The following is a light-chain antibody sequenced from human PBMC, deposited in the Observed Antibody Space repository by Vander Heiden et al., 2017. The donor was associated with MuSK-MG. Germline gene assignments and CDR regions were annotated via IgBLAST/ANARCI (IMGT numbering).Light chain of an antibody. J-gene: IGKJ3*01. Sequence: DIQMSQSPSSLSASVGDRVTITSRASQSISSYVNWYQQTPGKAPKLLIYAASSAHSGLASRFSGSGSATDFTLTISMLHPEDFETYCCQQSDTTPFTFGHGTKVDIK. CDR2: AAS. CDR3: QQSDTTPFT. V-gene: IGKV1-39*01. CDR1: QSISSY.